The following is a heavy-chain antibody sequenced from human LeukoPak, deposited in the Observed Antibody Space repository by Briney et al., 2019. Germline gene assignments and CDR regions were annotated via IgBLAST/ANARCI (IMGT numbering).Heavy chain of an antibody. D-gene: IGHD1/OR15-1a*01. Sequence: SETLSLTCTVSGGSISTYYRSWIRQPPGKGLGWIGYVYNGWNAGYNPSLKNRVTISADASKNQVSLNLTSGTAADTAVYYCARDREHPHARCFDPWGQATLVTVSS. J-gene: IGHJ5*02. CDR1: GGSISTYY. V-gene: IGHV4-59*12. CDR3: ARDREHPHARCFDP. CDR2: VYNGWNA.